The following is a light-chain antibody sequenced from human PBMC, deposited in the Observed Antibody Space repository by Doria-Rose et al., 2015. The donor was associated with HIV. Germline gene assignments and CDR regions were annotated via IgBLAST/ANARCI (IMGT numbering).Light chain of an antibody. V-gene: IGKV4-1*01. Sequence: SVAVSLGERAILNPTSSQRDLYRSNNKNFLAWYQQKTGQPPKLLIYWSSTRESGVPDRFSGSGSGTDFTLTISSLQAEDVAVYYCQQYYGTPRTFGQGTKVEIK. CDR3: QQYYGTPRT. J-gene: IGKJ1*01. CDR1: QRDLYRSNNKNF. CDR2: WSS.